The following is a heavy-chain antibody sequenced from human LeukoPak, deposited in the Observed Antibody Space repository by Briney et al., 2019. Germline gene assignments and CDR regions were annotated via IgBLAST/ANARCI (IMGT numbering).Heavy chain of an antibody. Sequence: ASVKVSCKASGYTFTSYAMKWVRQAPGQGLEWMGWINTNTGNPTYAQGFTGRFVFSLDTSVSTAYLQISSLKAEDTAVYYCARGYCSSTSCYGGSYWGQGTLVTVSS. CDR2: INTNTGNP. CDR3: ARGYCSSTSCYGGSY. J-gene: IGHJ4*02. D-gene: IGHD2-2*01. V-gene: IGHV7-4-1*02. CDR1: GYTFTSYA.